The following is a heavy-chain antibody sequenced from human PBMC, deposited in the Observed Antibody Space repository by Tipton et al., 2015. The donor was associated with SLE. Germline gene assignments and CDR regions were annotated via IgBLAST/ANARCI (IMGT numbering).Heavy chain of an antibody. J-gene: IGHJ5*02. D-gene: IGHD3-10*01. V-gene: IGHV4-61*02. CDR2: IYSRGST. Sequence: TLSLTCTVSGGSISSGSYYWSWIRQPAGKGLEWIGRIYSRGSTNYNLPLKSRVTISADTSKNQFSLNLSSVTAADTAVYYCARERITNVRGVVFAFDPWGQGTLVTVSS. CDR3: ARERITNVRGVVFAFDP. CDR1: GGSISSGSYY.